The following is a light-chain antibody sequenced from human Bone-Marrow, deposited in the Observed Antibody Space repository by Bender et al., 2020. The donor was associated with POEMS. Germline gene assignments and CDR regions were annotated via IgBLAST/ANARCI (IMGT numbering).Light chain of an antibody. CDR2: EVS. CDR3: CSYAGSEVV. V-gene: IGLV2-23*02. Sequence: QSALTQPASVSGSPGQSITISCTGSSSDVGRYNLVSWYQQHSGKAPKLMIYEVSKRPSGVSNRFSGSKSGNTASLTISGLQAEDEADYYCCSYAGSEVVFGGGTKLTVL. CDR1: SSDVGRYNL. J-gene: IGLJ2*01.